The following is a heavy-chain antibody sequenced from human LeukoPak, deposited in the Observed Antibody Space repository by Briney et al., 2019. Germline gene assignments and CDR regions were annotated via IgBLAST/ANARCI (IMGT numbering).Heavy chain of an antibody. D-gene: IGHD2-15*01. CDR3: ARGYSRAAFDI. V-gene: IGHV3-48*01. J-gene: IGHJ3*02. CDR1: GFTFSNYL. Sequence: GGSLRLSCVGSGFTFSNYLMNWVRQAQGKGLEWVSFISSTGGTIYYEDDVKGRFTVSRDNAKNSLLLQMNSLRAEDTALYYCARGYSRAAFDIWGQGTMVTVSS. CDR2: ISSTGGTI.